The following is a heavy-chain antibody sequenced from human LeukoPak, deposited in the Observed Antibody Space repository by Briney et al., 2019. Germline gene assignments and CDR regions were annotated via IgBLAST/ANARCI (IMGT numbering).Heavy chain of an antibody. CDR3: AREKGIQPNQS. CDR2: IYYSGST. Sequence: SETLSLTCTVSGGSISSYYWSWIRQPPGKGLEWIGYIYYSGSTYYNPSLKSRVTISVDTSKNQFSLKLSSVTAADTAVYYCAREKGIQPNQSWGQGAPVSVSS. D-gene: IGHD5-18*01. J-gene: IGHJ1*01. CDR1: GGSISSYY. V-gene: IGHV4-59*12.